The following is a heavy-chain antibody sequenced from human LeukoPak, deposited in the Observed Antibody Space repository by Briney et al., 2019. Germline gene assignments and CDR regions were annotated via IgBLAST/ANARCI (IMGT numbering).Heavy chain of an antibody. CDR1: GLSFGDYT. V-gene: IGHV3-7*03. D-gene: IGHD3-10*01. CDR3: AKDLRSYYYGSGSYFDY. CDR2: IKQDGSEE. J-gene: IGHJ4*02. Sequence: PGGSLRLSCEASGLSFGDYTMHWVRQPPGKGLEWVANIKQDGSEEYYVDSVKGRFTISRDNAKNSLYLQMNSLRAEDTAVYYCAKDLRSYYYGSGSYFDYWGQGTLVTVSS.